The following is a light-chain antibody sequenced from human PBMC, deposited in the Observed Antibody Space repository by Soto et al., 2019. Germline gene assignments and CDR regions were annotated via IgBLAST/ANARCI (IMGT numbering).Light chain of an antibody. V-gene: IGKV3-11*01. CDR3: QQLNTFPPFFT. CDR1: QSITNY. CDR2: ATS. Sequence: EIVLTQSPATLSLSPGERATLSCRASQSITNYLGWYQQKPGQAPRLLIYATSNRATGIPARFSGSGSGTDFTLTISSLEPEDFATYFCQQLNTFPPFFTFGPGTKVDIK. J-gene: IGKJ3*01.